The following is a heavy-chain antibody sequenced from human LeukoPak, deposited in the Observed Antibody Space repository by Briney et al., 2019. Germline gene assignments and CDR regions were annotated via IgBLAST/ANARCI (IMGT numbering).Heavy chain of an antibody. V-gene: IGHV3-30-3*01. D-gene: IGHD4-17*01. Sequence: GGSLRLSCAVSGFTFSSYAMHWVRQAPGKGLEWVTLISYDGSTKYYADSVKGRFSISRDNSKNTLFLQMNSLRAEDTAVYYCARDKDYGAYGXGGVNXMDVWGXGTTVTVS. CDR1: GFTFSSYA. J-gene: IGHJ6*02. CDR3: ARDKDYGAYGXGGVNXMDV. CDR2: ISYDGSTK.